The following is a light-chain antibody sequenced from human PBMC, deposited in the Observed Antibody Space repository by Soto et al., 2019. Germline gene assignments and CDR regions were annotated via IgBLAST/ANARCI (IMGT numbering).Light chain of an antibody. Sequence: QSVLTQPPSASGSPGQSVTISCTGTKNDIGVYDFVSWYQHHPGKAPRLIIYEVVQRPSGVPDRFSGSKSGNTASLTVSGLQAADGADYFCKSYAGSNTYVFGSGTEVTVL. CDR1: KNDIGVYDF. CDR3: KSYAGSNTYV. V-gene: IGLV2-8*01. J-gene: IGLJ1*01. CDR2: EVV.